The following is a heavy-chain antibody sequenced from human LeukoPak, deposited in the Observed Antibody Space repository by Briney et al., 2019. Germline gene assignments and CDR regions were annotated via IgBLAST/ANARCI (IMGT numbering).Heavy chain of an antibody. D-gene: IGHD3-22*01. Sequence: PGGSLRLSCVASGLTFSSYAMSWVRQAPGKGLEWVSGISGSGGSIYYADSVKGRFTISRDNSKNTLYLQMNSLRAEDTAVYYCAKGSPDRVYNWFDPWGQGTLVTVSS. CDR2: ISGSGGSI. V-gene: IGHV3-23*01. J-gene: IGHJ5*02. CDR1: GLTFSSYA. CDR3: AKGSPDRVYNWFDP.